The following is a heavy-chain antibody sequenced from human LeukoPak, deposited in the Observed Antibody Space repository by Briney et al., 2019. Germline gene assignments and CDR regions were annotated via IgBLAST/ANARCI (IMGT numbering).Heavy chain of an antibody. CDR2: ITHSGST. CDR1: GGSFSGKY. CDR3: ARDLMT. V-gene: IGHV4-34*01. Sequence: SETLSLTCAVYGGSFSGKYWTWIRQPPGKGLEWIGEITHSGSTYYNPSLKSRVTISVDTSKNQFSLKLNSVTAADTAVYYCARDLMTWGQGTLITVSS. J-gene: IGHJ4*02.